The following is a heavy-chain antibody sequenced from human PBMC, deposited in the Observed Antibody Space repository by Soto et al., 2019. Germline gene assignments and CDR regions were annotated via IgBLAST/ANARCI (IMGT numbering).Heavy chain of an antibody. D-gene: IGHD1-26*01. CDR2: ISGSGGST. CDR3: ARTPGATGVTFDY. CDR1: GFTFSSYA. V-gene: IGHV3-23*01. J-gene: IGHJ4*02. Sequence: PGVSLRLSCAASGFTFSSYAMSWVRQAPGKGLEWVSAISGSGGSTYYADSVKGRFTISRDNSKNTLYLQMNSLRAEDTAVYYCARTPGATGVTFDYWGQGTLVTVSS.